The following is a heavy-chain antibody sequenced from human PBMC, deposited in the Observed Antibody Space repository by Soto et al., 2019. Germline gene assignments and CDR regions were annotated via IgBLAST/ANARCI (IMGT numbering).Heavy chain of an antibody. Sequence: SETLSLTCTVSGGSISSYYWSWIRQPPGKGLEWIGYIYYSGSTNYNPSLKSRVTISVDTSKNQFSLKLSSVTAADTAVYYCARDRWAVAGRDDWFDPWGQGTLVTVSS. CDR3: ARDRWAVAGRDDWFDP. CDR1: GGSISSYY. V-gene: IGHV4-59*01. J-gene: IGHJ5*02. D-gene: IGHD6-19*01. CDR2: IYYSGST.